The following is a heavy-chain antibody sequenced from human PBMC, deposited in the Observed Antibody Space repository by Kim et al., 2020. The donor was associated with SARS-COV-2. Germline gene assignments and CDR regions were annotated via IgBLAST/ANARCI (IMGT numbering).Heavy chain of an antibody. J-gene: IGHJ4*02. CDR2: INAGNGNI. V-gene: IGHV1-3*01. CDR1: GYTFTNYA. CDR3: ARDLFHTGFDY. Sequence: ASVKVSCKASGYTFTNYAIQWVRQAPGQGLEWMGWINAGNGNIKYSERFQGRATLTWDTSASTAYMELSALTSEDTAVYYCARDLFHTGFDYCGQGTLVTVSS. D-gene: IGHD2-8*02.